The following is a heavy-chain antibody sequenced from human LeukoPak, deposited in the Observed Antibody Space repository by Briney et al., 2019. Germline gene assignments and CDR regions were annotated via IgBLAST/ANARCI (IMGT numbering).Heavy chain of an antibody. J-gene: IGHJ4*02. CDR1: GGSITSSSYY. CDR2: IFYSGST. Sequence: PSETLSLTCTVSGGSITSSSYYWGWIRQPPGKGLEWIGSIFYSGSTYYNPSLKSRVTISVDTSKNHFSLKLSSVTAADTAVYYCARLGSTDVYYFDYWGQGTLVTVSS. V-gene: IGHV4-39*02. CDR3: ARLGSTDVYYFDY. D-gene: IGHD1-7*01.